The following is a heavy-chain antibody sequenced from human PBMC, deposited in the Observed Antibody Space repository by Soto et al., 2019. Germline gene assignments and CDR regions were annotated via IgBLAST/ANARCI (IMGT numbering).Heavy chain of an antibody. CDR1: GFSLSTSGVG. D-gene: IGHD2-21*02. J-gene: IGHJ4*02. Sequence: QITLKESGPPLVKPTQTLTLTCTFSGFSLSTSGVGVGWIRQPPGKALEWLALIYWDDDKRYSPSLKSRLTITKDTSKNQVVLTMTNMDPVDTATYYCAHRQRCGGDCYSFDYWGQGTLVTVSS. V-gene: IGHV2-5*02. CDR2: IYWDDDK. CDR3: AHRQRCGGDCYSFDY.